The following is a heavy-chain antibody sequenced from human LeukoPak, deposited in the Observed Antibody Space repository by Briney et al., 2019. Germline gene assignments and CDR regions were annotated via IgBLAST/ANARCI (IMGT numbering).Heavy chain of an antibody. CDR1: GFTFSSYS. CDR3: ARGTSGGNVGAY. D-gene: IGHD2-15*01. CDR2: ISSSSSYI. V-gene: IGHV3-21*01. Sequence: GGSLRLSCAASGFTFSSYSMNWVRQAPGKGLEWVSSISSSSSYIYYADSVKGRFTISRDNAENSLYLQMNSLRAEDTAVYYCARGTSGGNVGAYWGQGTLVTVSS. J-gene: IGHJ4*02.